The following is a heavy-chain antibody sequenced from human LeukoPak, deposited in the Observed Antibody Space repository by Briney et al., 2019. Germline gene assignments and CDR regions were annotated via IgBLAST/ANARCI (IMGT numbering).Heavy chain of an antibody. Sequence: GGSLRLSCAASGFTFSRYNMNWVRQAPGKGLEWVSYISSSGSTIYYADSVKGRFTISRDNAKNSLYLQMNSLRAEDTAVYYCARAYGQQLAPLDYWGQGTLVTVSS. D-gene: IGHD6-13*01. CDR2: ISSSGSTI. J-gene: IGHJ4*02. CDR1: GFTFSRYN. V-gene: IGHV3-48*04. CDR3: ARAYGQQLAPLDY.